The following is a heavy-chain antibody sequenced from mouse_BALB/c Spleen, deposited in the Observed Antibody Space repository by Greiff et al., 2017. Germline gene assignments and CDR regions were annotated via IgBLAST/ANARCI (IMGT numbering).Heavy chain of an antibody. J-gene: IGHJ3*01. CDR1: GYAFTNYL. V-gene: IGHV1-54*01. Sequence: VKLQESGAELVRPGTSVKVSCKASGYAFTNYLIEWVKQRPGQGLEWIGVINPGSGGTNYNEKFKGKATLTADKSSSTAYMQLSSLTSDDSAVYFCARRGVVAPGFAYWGQGTLVTVSA. D-gene: IGHD1-1*01. CDR3: ARRGVVAPGFAY. CDR2: INPGSGGT.